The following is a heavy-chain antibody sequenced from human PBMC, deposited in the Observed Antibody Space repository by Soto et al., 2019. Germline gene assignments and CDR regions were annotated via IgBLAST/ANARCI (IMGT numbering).Heavy chain of an antibody. V-gene: IGHV1-46*03. D-gene: IGHD2-2*02. J-gene: IGHJ6*03. CDR1: GYTFTSYY. CDR2: INPSGGST. Sequence: ASVKVSCKASGYTFTSYYMHWVRQAPGQGLEWMGIINPSGGSTSYAQKFQGRVTMTRDTSTSTAYIELSILRSEDTAVYYCASWLWGYCSSTSCYTSYYYYYMDVWGKGTTVTVSS. CDR3: ASWLWGYCSSTSCYTSYYYYYMDV.